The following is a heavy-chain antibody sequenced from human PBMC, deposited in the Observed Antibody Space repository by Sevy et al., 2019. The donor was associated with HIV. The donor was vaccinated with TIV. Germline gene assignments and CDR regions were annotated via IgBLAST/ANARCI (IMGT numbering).Heavy chain of an antibody. V-gene: IGHV1-69*06. CDR2: IIPIFGTA. CDR3: ARGYSSSSYYYYMDV. Sequence: ASVKVSCKASGGTFSSYAISWVRRAPGQGLEWMGGIIPIFGTANYAQKFQGRVTITADKSTSTAYMELSSLRSEDTAVYYCARGYSSSSYYYYMDVWGKGTTVTVSS. D-gene: IGHD6-6*01. CDR1: GGTFSSYA. J-gene: IGHJ6*03.